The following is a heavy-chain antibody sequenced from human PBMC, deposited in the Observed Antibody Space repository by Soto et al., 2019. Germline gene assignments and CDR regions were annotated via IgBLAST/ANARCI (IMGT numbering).Heavy chain of an antibody. CDR1: GFTFSSYS. CDR3: ASNAEGVVIITALRYYGMDV. V-gene: IGHV3-21*01. D-gene: IGHD3-3*01. CDR2: ISSSSSYI. Sequence: GGSLRLSCAASGFTFSSYSMNWVRQAPGKGLEWVSSISSSSSYIYYADSVKGRFTISRDNAKNSLYLQMNSLRAEDTAVYYCASNAEGVVIITALRYYGMDVWGQGTTVTVSS. J-gene: IGHJ6*02.